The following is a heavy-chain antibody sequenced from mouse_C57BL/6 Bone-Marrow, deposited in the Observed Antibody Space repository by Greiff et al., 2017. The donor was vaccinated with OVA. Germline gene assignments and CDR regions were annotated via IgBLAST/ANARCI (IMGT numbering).Heavy chain of an antibody. V-gene: IGHV1-80*01. CDR3: ARWGYYGSSWGFAY. CDR1: GYAFSSYW. D-gene: IGHD1-1*01. CDR2: IYPGDGDT. J-gene: IGHJ3*01. Sequence: VQLQQSGAELVKPGASVKISCKASGYAFSSYWMNWVKQRPGKGLERIGQIYPGDGDTNYNGKFKGKATLTADKSSSTAYMQLSSLTSEDSAVYFCARWGYYGSSWGFAYWGQGTLVTVSA.